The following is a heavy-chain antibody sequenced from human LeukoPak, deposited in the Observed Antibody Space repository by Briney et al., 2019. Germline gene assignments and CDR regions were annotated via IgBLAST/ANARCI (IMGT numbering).Heavy chain of an antibody. D-gene: IGHD6-19*01. CDR2: IHPSGTT. CDR3: ARETEVPGGRSWDF. CDR1: GGSLSSYY. J-gene: IGHJ4*02. Sequence: SETLSLTCTVSGGSLSSYYWTWIRQPAGKGLEWIGRIHPSGTTNHNPSLKSRVIMSLDMSNNQFSLKVRSVTAADTAVYYCARETEVPGGRSWDFWGQGTLVTVSS. V-gene: IGHV4-4*07.